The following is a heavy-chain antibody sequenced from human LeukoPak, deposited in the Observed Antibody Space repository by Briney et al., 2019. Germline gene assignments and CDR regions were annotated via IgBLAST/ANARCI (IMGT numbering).Heavy chain of an antibody. CDR2: IYHSGST. J-gene: IGHJ4*02. D-gene: IGHD3-22*01. CDR1: GGSISSSNW. V-gene: IGHV4-4*02. CDR3: ARANNYYDSSGYYYSYYFDY. Sequence: PSGTLSLTCAVSGGSISSSNWWSWVRQPPGKGLEWIGEIYHSGSTNYNPSLKSRVTISVDKSKNQFSLKLSSVTAADTAVYYCARANNYYDSSGYYYSYYFDYWGQGTLVTVSS.